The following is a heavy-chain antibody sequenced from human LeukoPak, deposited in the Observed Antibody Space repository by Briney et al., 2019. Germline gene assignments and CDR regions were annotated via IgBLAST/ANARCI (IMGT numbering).Heavy chain of an antibody. J-gene: IGHJ3*02. Sequence: PGGSLRLSCAASGFTFSSYSMNWVRQAPGKGLEWVLSISSSSSYIYYADSVKGRFTISRDNAKNSLYLQMNSLRAEDTAVYYCARDGTGSDAFDIWGQGTMVTVSS. D-gene: IGHD1-1*01. CDR2: ISSSSSYI. V-gene: IGHV3-21*01. CDR1: GFTFSSYS. CDR3: ARDGTGSDAFDI.